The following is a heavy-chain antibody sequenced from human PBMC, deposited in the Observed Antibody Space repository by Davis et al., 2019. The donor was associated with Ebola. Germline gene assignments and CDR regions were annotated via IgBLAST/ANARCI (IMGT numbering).Heavy chain of an antibody. CDR3: ASKSYGRQRRGAFDI. Sequence: PSETLSLTCTVSGGSISSSSYYWGWIRQPPGKGLEWIGSIYYSGSTYYNPSLKSRVTISVDTSKNQFSLKLSSVTAADTAVYYCASKSYGRQRRGAFDIWGQGTMVTVSS. CDR2: IYYSGST. J-gene: IGHJ3*02. CDR1: GGSISSSSYY. D-gene: IGHD3-10*01. V-gene: IGHV4-39*01.